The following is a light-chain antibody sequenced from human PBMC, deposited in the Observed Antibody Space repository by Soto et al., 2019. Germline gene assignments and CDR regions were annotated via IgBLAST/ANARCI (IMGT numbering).Light chain of an antibody. J-gene: IGKJ5*01. CDR1: QSVSSYY. CDR3: QQYGSLWT. Sequence: EIVLTQSPGTLSLSPGERATLSCRASQSVSSYYLAWYQQKPGQAPRLLIYGASSRATGIPDRFSGSGSGTDFTLTISRLEPEDFAVYYCQQYGSLWTFGQGTRLEIK. V-gene: IGKV3-20*01. CDR2: GAS.